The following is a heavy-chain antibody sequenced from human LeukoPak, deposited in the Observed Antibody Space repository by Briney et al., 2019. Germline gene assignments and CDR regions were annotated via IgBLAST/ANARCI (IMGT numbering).Heavy chain of an antibody. CDR2: IIPIFGTA. CDR1: GGTFSSYA. Sequence: ASVKVSCKASGGTFSSYAISWVRQAPGQGLEWMGGIIPIFGTANYAQKFQGRVTITADEPTSTAYMELSSLRSEDTAVYYCAHPAHGDYPPNYYYYMDVWGKGTTVTVSS. D-gene: IGHD4-17*01. J-gene: IGHJ6*03. CDR3: AHPAHGDYPPNYYYYMDV. V-gene: IGHV1-69*13.